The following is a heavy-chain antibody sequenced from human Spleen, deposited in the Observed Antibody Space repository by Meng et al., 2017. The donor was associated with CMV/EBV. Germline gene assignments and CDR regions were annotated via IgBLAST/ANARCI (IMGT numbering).Heavy chain of an antibody. J-gene: IGHJ4*02. CDR1: GFTFSDYY. D-gene: IGHD3-22*01. Sequence: GESLKISGAASGFTFSDYYMSWIRQAPGKGLEGVSYISSSGSTIYYADSVNGRFTIPRDNAKNSLYLQMNSLRAEDTAVYYCARDRSIPYYYDSSGSPFDYWGQGTLVTVSS. CDR2: ISSSGSTI. V-gene: IGHV3-11*01. CDR3: ARDRSIPYYYDSSGSPFDY.